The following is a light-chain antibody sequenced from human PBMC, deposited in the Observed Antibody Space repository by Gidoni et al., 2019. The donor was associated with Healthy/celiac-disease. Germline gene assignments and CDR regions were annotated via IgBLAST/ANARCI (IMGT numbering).Light chain of an antibody. V-gene: IGKV3-11*01. J-gene: IGKJ4*01. CDR3: QQRSNWPSLT. Sequence: EIVLTQSPATLSLSPGERATLSCRASQSVSSYLAWYQQKPGQAPRLLIYDASNRATVIPARFSGSGSGTDFTLTISRLEPEDFAVYYCQQRSNWPSLTFGGGTKVEIK. CDR1: QSVSSY. CDR2: DAS.